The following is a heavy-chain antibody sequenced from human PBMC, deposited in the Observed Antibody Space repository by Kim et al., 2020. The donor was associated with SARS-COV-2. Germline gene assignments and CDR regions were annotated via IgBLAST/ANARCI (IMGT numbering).Heavy chain of an antibody. D-gene: IGHD6-6*01. J-gene: IGHJ5*02. Sequence: VQGRVTMSRDTSISTAYMELSRLRSDDTAVYYCARDSPIRSSSSWFDPWGQGTLVTVSS. V-gene: IGHV1-2*02. CDR3: ARDSPIRSSSSWFDP.